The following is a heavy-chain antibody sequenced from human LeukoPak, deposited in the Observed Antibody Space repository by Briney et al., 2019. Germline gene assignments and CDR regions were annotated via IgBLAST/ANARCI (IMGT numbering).Heavy chain of an antibody. CDR1: GFTFSNYW. Sequence: GGSLRLSCAASGFTFSNYWMHWVRQAPGKGLVWVSRITSDGSNTMYADSVKGRFTISRDNVKNTLYLQMNSLRVEDTAVYYCARDSEAVAADFDYWGQGTLVTVSS. J-gene: IGHJ4*02. CDR3: ARDSEAVAADFDY. D-gene: IGHD2-15*01. V-gene: IGHV3-74*03. CDR2: ITSDGSNT.